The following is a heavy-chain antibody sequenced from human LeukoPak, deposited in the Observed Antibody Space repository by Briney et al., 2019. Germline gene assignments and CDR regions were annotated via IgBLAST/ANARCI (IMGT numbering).Heavy chain of an antibody. CDR3: AKHYYDSSGTPRYFDY. Sequence: GGSLRLSCAASGFTFSSYDMSWVRQAPGKGLEWVSAIGGTNGRTYYADSVKGRFTISRDNSKNTLFLQMNSLRDEDTAVYYCAKHYYDSSGTPRYFDYWGQGTLVTASS. V-gene: IGHV3-23*01. D-gene: IGHD3-22*01. CDR1: GFTFSSYD. CDR2: IGGTNGRT. J-gene: IGHJ4*02.